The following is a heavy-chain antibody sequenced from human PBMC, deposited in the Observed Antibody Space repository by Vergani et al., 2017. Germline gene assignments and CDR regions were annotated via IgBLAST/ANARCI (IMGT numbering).Heavy chain of an antibody. J-gene: IGHJ3*02. CDR1: GFTFDDYA. CDR2: ISWNSGSI. D-gene: IGHD1-1*01. V-gene: IGHV3-9*03. CDR3: AKDGPRGTAFDI. Sequence: EVQLVESGGGLVQPGRSLTLSCAASGFTFDDYAMHWVRQAPGKGLEWVSGISWNSGSIGYADSVKGRFTISRDNAKNSLYLQMNSLRAEDMALYYCAKDGPRGTAFDIWGQGTMVTVSS.